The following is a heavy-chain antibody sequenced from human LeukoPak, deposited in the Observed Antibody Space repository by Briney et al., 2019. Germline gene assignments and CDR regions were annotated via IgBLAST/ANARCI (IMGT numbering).Heavy chain of an antibody. Sequence: GGSLRPSCAAYGFTFSSYEMNWVRQAPGKGLEWVSYISSSGSTIYYADSVKGRFTIARDNAKNSLYLQMNSLRAEDTAVYYCARARFDTSGYYYRGFDIWGQGTMVTVSS. D-gene: IGHD3-22*01. J-gene: IGHJ3*02. CDR3: ARARFDTSGYYYRGFDI. CDR2: ISSSGSTI. V-gene: IGHV3-48*03. CDR1: GFTFSSYE.